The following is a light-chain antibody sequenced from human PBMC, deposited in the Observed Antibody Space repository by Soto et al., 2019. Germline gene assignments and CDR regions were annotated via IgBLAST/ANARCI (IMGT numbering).Light chain of an antibody. V-gene: IGKV3D-20*01. CDR2: DAS. Sequence: EIVLTQSPGTLSLSPGERATLSCRASQSVGSNYIAWYQQKPGLAPRLLIYDASNRATGIPDRFSGSGSGTDFTLTISRLEPEDSAVYYCQRYGSSRTFGQGTKVDI. CDR1: QSVGSNY. CDR3: QRYGSSRT. J-gene: IGKJ1*01.